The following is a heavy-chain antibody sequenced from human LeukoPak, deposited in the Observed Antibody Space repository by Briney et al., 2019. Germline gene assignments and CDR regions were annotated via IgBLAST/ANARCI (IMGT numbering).Heavy chain of an antibody. J-gene: IGHJ6*03. CDR2: INPNSGDT. CDR3: ARSAEHCNNGVCFTDYYMDV. Sequence: ASVKVSCKASGYTFSGSYIHWVRQAPRQGLEWLGRINPNSGDTNYAQNLHGRVTMTRDTSITTDYMELNSLTSDDTAVYFCARSAEHCNNGVCFTDYYMDVWGKGTTVTVSS. V-gene: IGHV1-2*06. CDR1: GYTFSGSY. D-gene: IGHD2-8*01.